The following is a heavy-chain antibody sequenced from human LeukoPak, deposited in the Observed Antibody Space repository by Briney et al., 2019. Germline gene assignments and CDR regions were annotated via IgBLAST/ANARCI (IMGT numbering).Heavy chain of an antibody. Sequence: PSETLSLTCTVSGGSIKNYYWSWIRQSPGKGLEWIGYIYYTGSTNYNPSLKSRVTISVDTSKNQFSLKLSSVTAADTAVYYCARGRRWLQFNPWGQGTLVTVSS. CDR3: ARGRRWLQFNP. CDR2: IYYTGST. J-gene: IGHJ5*02. CDR1: GGSIKNYY. V-gene: IGHV4-59*12. D-gene: IGHD5-24*01.